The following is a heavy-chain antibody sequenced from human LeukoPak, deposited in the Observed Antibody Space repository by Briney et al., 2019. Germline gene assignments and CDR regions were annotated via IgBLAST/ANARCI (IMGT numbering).Heavy chain of an antibody. D-gene: IGHD5-18*01. V-gene: IGHV3-30*03. CDR2: ISYDGSNK. J-gene: IGHJ3*02. CDR3: ARDHTRYGLSAFDI. CDR1: GFTFSSYS. Sequence: GGSLRLSCAASGFTFSSYSMNWVRQAPGKGLEWVAVISYDGSNKYYADSVKGRFTISRDNSKNTLYLQMNSLRAEDTAVYYCARDHTRYGLSAFDIWGQGTMVTVSS.